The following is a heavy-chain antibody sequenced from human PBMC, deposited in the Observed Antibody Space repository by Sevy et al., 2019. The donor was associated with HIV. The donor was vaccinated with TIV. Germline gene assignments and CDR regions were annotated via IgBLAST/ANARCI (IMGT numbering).Heavy chain of an antibody. J-gene: IGHJ4*02. CDR1: GITFSRYE. CDR2: ISTGGGNI. V-gene: IGHV3-48*03. Sequence: GGSLRLSCVASGITFSRYEMNWVRQAPGKGLQWISYISTGGGNIYYSDSVKGRFSISRDNAKNSVHLPMNGLRAEDTALYYCATSRRDDYNYFFDYWGQGTLVTVSS. D-gene: IGHD4-4*01. CDR3: ATSRRDDYNYFFDY.